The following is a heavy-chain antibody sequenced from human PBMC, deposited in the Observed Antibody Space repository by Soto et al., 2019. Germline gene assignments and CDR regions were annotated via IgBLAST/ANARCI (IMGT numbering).Heavy chain of an antibody. Sequence: QLQLQESGPGLVKPSETLPLTCTVSGGSISSSSYYWGWIRQPPGKGLEWIGSIYYSGSTYYNPSLKSRVTISVDTSKNQFSLKLSSVTAADTAVYYCARRITMIVVVIEGRYDAFDIWGQGTMVTVSS. CDR3: ARRITMIVVVIEGRYDAFDI. V-gene: IGHV4-39*01. CDR1: GGSISSSSYY. CDR2: IYYSGST. J-gene: IGHJ3*02. D-gene: IGHD3-22*01.